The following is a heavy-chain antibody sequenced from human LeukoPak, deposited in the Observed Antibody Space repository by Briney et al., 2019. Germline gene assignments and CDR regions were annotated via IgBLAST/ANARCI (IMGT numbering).Heavy chain of an antibody. Sequence: GGSLRLSCAASGFSFSSYAMHWVRQAPGKGLEYVSAISSNGGSTYYANSVKGRFTISRDNSKNTLYLQMGSLRAEDMAVYYCARSLDYYGSGRGGFDYWGQGTLVTVSS. CDR1: GFSFSSYA. V-gene: IGHV3-64*01. J-gene: IGHJ4*02. D-gene: IGHD3-10*01. CDR3: ARSLDYYGSGRGGFDY. CDR2: ISSNGGST.